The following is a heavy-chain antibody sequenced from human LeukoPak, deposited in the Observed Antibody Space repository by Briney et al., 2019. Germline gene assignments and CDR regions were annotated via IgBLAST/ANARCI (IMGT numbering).Heavy chain of an antibody. V-gene: IGHV3-30*18. CDR2: ISHDGGNK. CDR3: AKAYGYGDYAVDAFDI. CDR1: GFTFISYG. J-gene: IGHJ3*02. Sequence: PGGSLRLSCPASGFTFISYGMHWVRQPPGKGLEWVAVISHDGGNKYYVDSVKGRFTISRDNSKNTLFLQMNSLRAEDTAVYYCAKAYGYGDYAVDAFDIWGQGTMVTVSS. D-gene: IGHD4-17*01.